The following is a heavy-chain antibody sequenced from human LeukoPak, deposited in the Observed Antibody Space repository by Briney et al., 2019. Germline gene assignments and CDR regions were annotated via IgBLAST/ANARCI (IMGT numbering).Heavy chain of an antibody. Sequence: GGSLRLSCAASGFTFSSYAMHWVRQAPGKGLEYVSAISSNGGSTYYANSVKGRFTISRDNSKNTLYLQMGSLRAEDMAVYYCARATSSYSRGYYFDYWGRGTLVTVSS. V-gene: IGHV3-64*01. CDR3: ARATSSYSRGYYFDY. D-gene: IGHD2-15*01. CDR2: ISSNGGST. J-gene: IGHJ4*02. CDR1: GFTFSSYA.